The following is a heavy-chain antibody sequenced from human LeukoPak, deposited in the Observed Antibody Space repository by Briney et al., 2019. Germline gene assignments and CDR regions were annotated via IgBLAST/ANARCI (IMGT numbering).Heavy chain of an antibody. CDR1: GGSISSGGYY. Sequence: PSETLSLTCTVSGGSISSGGYYWSWIRQHPGKGLEWIGYIYYSGSTYYNPSLKSRVTISVDTSKNQFSPKLSSVTAADTAVYYCARVAKGLSLDYWGQGTLVTVSS. CDR3: ARVAKGLSLDY. CDR2: IYYSGST. D-gene: IGHD3-16*02. V-gene: IGHV4-31*03. J-gene: IGHJ4*02.